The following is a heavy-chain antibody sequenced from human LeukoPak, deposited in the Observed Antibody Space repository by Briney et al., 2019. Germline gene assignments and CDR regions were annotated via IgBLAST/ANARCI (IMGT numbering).Heavy chain of an antibody. V-gene: IGHV1-18*01. CDR2: ISAYNGNT. CDR3: ARGAGYCSSTSCYVFSVDYYYYGMDV. Sequence: GASVKVSCKASGYTFTSYGISWVRQAPGQGLEWMGWISAYNGNTNYAQKFQGRVTMTTDTSTSTAYMELRSLRSDDTAVYYCARGAGYCSSTSCYVFSVDYYYYGMDVWGQGTTVTVSS. D-gene: IGHD2-2*01. CDR1: GYTFTSYG. J-gene: IGHJ6*02.